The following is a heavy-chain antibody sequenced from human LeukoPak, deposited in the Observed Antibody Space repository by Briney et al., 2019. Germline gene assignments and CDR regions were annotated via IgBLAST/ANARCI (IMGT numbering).Heavy chain of an antibody. CDR2: IYHSGST. D-gene: IGHD4-17*01. Sequence: PSETLSLTCAVSGGSISSGGYSWSWIRQPPGKGLEWIGYIYHSGSTYYNPSLKSRVTISVDRSKNQFSLKLSSVTAADTAVYYCARERAGYGDSTGYYFDYWGQGTLVTVSS. CDR3: ARERAGYGDSTGYYFDY. CDR1: GGSISSGGYS. V-gene: IGHV4-30-2*01. J-gene: IGHJ4*02.